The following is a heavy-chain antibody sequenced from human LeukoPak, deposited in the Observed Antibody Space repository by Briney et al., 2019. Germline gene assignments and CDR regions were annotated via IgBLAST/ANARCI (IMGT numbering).Heavy chain of an antibody. Sequence: SETLSLTCAVYGGSFSGYSWSWIRQPPGKGLEWIGSIYYSGSTYYNPPLKSRVTISVDTSKNQFSLKLSSVTAADTAVYYCARGRVQWLTIQIPFDYWGQGTLVAVSS. V-gene: IGHV4-34*01. D-gene: IGHD6-19*01. J-gene: IGHJ4*02. CDR1: GGSFSGYS. CDR2: IYYSGST. CDR3: ARGRVQWLTIQIPFDY.